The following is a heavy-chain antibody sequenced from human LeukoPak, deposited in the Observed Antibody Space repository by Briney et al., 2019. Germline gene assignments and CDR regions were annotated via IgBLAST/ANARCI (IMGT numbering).Heavy chain of an antibody. CDR3: ARVAATIRADRFDP. V-gene: IGHV3-48*04. CDR2: ISSSSSTI. Sequence: GGSLRLSCAASGFTFSSYSMNWVRQAPGKGLEWVSYISSSSSTIYYADSVKGRFTISRDNAKNSLYLQMNSLRAEDTAVYYCARVAATIRADRFDPWRQATLVTVNS. D-gene: IGHD1-26*01. J-gene: IGHJ5*02. CDR1: GFTFSSYS.